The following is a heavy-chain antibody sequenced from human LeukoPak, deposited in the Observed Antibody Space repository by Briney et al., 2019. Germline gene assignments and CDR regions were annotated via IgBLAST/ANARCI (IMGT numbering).Heavy chain of an antibody. D-gene: IGHD2-15*01. Sequence: SETLSLTCTVSGGSISSYYWSWIRQPPGKGLEWIGYIYYSGSTNYNPSLKSRVTISVDTSKNQFSLKLSSVTAADTAVYYCARHRGVAATPGPTNWFDPWGQGTLVTVSS. CDR3: ARHRGVAATPGPTNWFDP. J-gene: IGHJ5*02. CDR1: GGSISSYY. CDR2: IYYSGST. V-gene: IGHV4-59*08.